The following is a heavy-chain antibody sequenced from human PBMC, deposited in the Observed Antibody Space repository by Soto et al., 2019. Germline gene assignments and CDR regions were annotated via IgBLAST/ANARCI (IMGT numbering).Heavy chain of an antibody. J-gene: IGHJ6*02. CDR3: VRGQEELVVQPYYGLDI. CDR1: TFTFSRYT. CDR2: ISHNGNDI. Sequence: PGGSLRLSCAASTFTFSRYTMNWVRRAPGKGIEWVSSISHNGNDIYYEDSVKGRVTISRDNAKNSLYLHRNSLRAEDAAVYYCVRGQEELVVQPYYGLDILGRGTAVTVSS. D-gene: IGHD1-7*01. V-gene: IGHV3-21*01.